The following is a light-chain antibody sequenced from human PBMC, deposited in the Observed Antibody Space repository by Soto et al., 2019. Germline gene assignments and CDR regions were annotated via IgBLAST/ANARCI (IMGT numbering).Light chain of an antibody. CDR1: TSNIGAVYD. CDR2: GDT. Sequence: QSVLTQPPSVSGAPGQRVTISCTGSTSNIGAVYDVHWYRQLAGTAPKLLLSGDTNRPSGVPDRFSGSKSGTSASLTISGLQADDAGDYYCQTYDTSLSGIVFGCGTKLTVL. CDR3: QTYDTSLSGIV. J-gene: IGLJ1*01. V-gene: IGLV1-40*01.